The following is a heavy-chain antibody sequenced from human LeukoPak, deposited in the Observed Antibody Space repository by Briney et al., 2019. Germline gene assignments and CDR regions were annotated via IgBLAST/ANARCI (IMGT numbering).Heavy chain of an antibody. CDR1: GFTFDDYA. CDR2: ISWNSGSI. V-gene: IGHV3-9*01. CDR3: ARGYSSSWYGLWDY. Sequence: GRSLRHSCAASGFTFDDYAMHWVRQAPGKGLEWVSGISWNSGSIGYADSVKGRFTISRDNAKNSLYLQMNSLRAEDTALYYCARGYSSSWYGLWDYWGQGTLVTVSS. D-gene: IGHD6-13*01. J-gene: IGHJ4*02.